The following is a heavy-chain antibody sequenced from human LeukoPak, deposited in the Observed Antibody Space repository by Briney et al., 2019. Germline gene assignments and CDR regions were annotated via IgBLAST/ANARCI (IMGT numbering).Heavy chain of an antibody. J-gene: IGHJ4*02. CDR1: GFTFSSYA. V-gene: IGHV3-23*01. CDR2: INGSGGST. D-gene: IGHD3-22*01. CDR3: AKSPYYYDSSGYYKDY. Sequence: GGSLRLSCAASGFTFSSYAMSWVRQAPGKGLEWVSAINGSGGSTYYADSVKGRFTISRDNSKNTLYLQMNSLRAEDTAVYYCAKSPYYYDSSGYYKDYWGQGTLVTVSS.